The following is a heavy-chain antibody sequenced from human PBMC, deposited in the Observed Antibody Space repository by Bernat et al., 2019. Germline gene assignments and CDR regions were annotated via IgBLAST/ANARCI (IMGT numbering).Heavy chain of an antibody. CDR3: ARGGYGDLRWDY. CDR1: GFTFSSYA. J-gene: IGHJ4*02. V-gene: IGHV3-30-3*01. CDR2: ISYDGSNK. D-gene: IGHD4-17*01. Sequence: QVQLVESGGGVVQPGRSLRLSCAASGFTFSSYAMHWVRQAPGKGLEWVAVISYDGSNKSCAASVKGRLTISRDNSKNTLYLQMNRLMAEDTAVYYCARGGYGDLRWDYWGQGTLVTVSS.